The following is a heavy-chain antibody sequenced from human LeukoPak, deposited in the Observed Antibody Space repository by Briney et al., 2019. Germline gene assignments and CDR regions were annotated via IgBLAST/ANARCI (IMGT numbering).Heavy chain of an antibody. CDR1: GFTFSSYA. V-gene: IGHV3-23*01. Sequence: GGSLRLSCAASGFTFSSYAMSWVRQAPGKGLEWVSAISGSDGNTFYADSVKGRLTISRDNSKNTLSLQMNNLRAEDTALYYCARDSSVPYGITDWGQGTLVTVSS. D-gene: IGHD4-17*01. CDR2: ISGSDGNT. CDR3: ARDSSVPYGITD. J-gene: IGHJ4*02.